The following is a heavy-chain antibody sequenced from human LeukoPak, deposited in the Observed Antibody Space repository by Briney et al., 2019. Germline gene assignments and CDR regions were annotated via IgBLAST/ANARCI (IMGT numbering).Heavy chain of an antibody. CDR3: TKKRLNRLGFYYGIDV. V-gene: IGHV3-30*04. CDR2: ISYDGSNK. CDR1: GFTFSSYA. D-gene: IGHD4-17*01. J-gene: IGHJ6*02. Sequence: GGSLRLSCAASGFTFSSYAMHWVRQAPGKGLEWVAVISYDGSNKYYADSVKGRFTISRDNSKNMLYLQMNSLRAEDTAIYYCTKKRLNRLGFYYGIDVWGQGTTVTVSS.